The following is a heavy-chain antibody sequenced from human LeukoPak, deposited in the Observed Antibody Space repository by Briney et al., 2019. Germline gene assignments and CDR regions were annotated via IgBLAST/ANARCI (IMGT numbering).Heavy chain of an antibody. J-gene: IGHJ5*02. Sequence: SQTLSLTCAVSGGSISSGGYYWSWIRQPPGKGLEWLGEINHSGSTNYNPSTKSRVTISVDTSKNQFSLKLSSVTAADTAVYYCARRLFEGVATLNWFDPWGQGTLVTVSS. D-gene: IGHD5-12*01. V-gene: IGHV4-30-2*01. CDR3: ARRLFEGVATLNWFDP. CDR2: INHSGST. CDR1: GGSISSGGYY.